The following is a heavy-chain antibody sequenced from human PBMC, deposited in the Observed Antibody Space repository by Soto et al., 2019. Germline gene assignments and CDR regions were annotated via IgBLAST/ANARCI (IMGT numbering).Heavy chain of an antibody. CDR2: INPNSGAT. V-gene: IGHV1-2*02. CDR1: GYSFSQYY. J-gene: IGHJ6*03. CDR3: ARESGGATATLDYYYFYMDV. D-gene: IGHD5-12*01. Sequence: QVQLVQSGAEAEKPGASVTVSCKASGYSFSQYYLHWVRQAPGQGPEWMGWINPNSGATKYAQKFQGRVTMTRDTSVRTAFMELKWLQSDDTAMYYCARESGGATATLDYYYFYMDVWGRGTTVTVSS.